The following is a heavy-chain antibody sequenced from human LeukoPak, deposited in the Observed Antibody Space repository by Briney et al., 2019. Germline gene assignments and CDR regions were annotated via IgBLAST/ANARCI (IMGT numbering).Heavy chain of an antibody. CDR2: INHSGST. CDR3: ARGHSGYAD. CDR1: GGSFCGYY. Sequence: PSETLSLTCAVYGGSFCGYYWSWIRQPPGKGLEWIGEINHSGSTNYNPSLKSRVTISVDTSKNQFSLKLSSVTAADTAVYYCARGHSGYADWGQGTLVTVSS. V-gene: IGHV4-34*01. J-gene: IGHJ4*02. D-gene: IGHD5-12*01.